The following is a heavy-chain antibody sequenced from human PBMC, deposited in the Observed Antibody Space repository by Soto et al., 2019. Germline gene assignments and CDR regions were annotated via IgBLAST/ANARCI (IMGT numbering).Heavy chain of an antibody. Sequence: ASVKVSCKASGYTFTSYGISWVRQAPGQGLEWMGWISAYNGNTNYAQKLQGRVTMTTDTSTSTAYTELRSLRSDDTAVYYCARDRNYDFWSGYLGPHDAFDIWGQGTMVTVSS. D-gene: IGHD3-3*01. CDR2: ISAYNGNT. CDR1: GYTFTSYG. V-gene: IGHV1-18*01. J-gene: IGHJ3*02. CDR3: ARDRNYDFWSGYLGPHDAFDI.